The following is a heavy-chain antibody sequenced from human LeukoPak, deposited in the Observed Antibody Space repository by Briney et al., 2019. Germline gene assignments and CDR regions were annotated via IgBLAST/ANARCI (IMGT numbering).Heavy chain of an antibody. D-gene: IGHD3-10*01. CDR1: GFTFDEYA. V-gene: IGHV3-43*02. Sequence: GGSLRLSCAAPGFTFDEYAMHWVRKAQGKGLEWVSLISGDGATTHYADSVTGRFTISRDNSKNSLYLQMNSLRTEDTALYYCAKDFGEGGYWGQGTLVTVSS. CDR2: ISGDGATT. J-gene: IGHJ4*02. CDR3: AKDFGEGGY.